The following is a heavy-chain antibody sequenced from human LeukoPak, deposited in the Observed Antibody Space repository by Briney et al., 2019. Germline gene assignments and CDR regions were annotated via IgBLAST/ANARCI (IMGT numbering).Heavy chain of an antibody. CDR2: IWYDGSNK. V-gene: IGHV3-33*01. CDR3: ARTYSSSWSVDY. D-gene: IGHD6-13*01. J-gene: IGHJ4*02. Sequence: GGSLRLSCAASGFTFSSYGMHWVRQAPGKGLEWVAVIWYDGSNKYYADSVKGRFTISRDNSKNTLYLQMNSLRAEDTAVYHCARTYSSSWSVDYWGRGTLVTVSS. CDR1: GFTFSSYG.